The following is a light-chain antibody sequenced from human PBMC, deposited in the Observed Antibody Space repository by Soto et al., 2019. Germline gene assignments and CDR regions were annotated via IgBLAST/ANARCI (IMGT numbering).Light chain of an antibody. V-gene: IGKV3-11*01. CDR2: DTF. CDR1: QSIRSY. J-gene: IGKJ1*01. Sequence: EIVLTQSPATLCLSPGEGATLSCRASQSIRSYLAWYQQKPGQAPRLLIYDTFNRATGIPARFSGSGSGTDFTLTISSLEPEDVGVYYCQQRSSWSWTFGQGTKVEIK. CDR3: QQRSSWSWT.